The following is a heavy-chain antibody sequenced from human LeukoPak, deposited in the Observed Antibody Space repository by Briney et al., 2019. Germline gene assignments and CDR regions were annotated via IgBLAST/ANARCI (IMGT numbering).Heavy chain of an antibody. J-gene: IGHJ4*02. V-gene: IGHV3-23*01. CDR2: ISGSGGIT. Sequence: GGSLRLSCAASGFTFRNYAMSWVRQAPGKGLEWVSGISGSGGITYYADSVKGRFTISRDNSKNTLFVQMSSLRAEDTAVYHCAKDNRATAVTPTLDYWGQGTLATVSS. CDR1: GFTFRNYA. CDR3: AKDNRATAVTPTLDY. D-gene: IGHD4-11*01.